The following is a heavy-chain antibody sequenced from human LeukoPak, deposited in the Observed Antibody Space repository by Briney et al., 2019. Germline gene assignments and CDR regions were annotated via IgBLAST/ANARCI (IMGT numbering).Heavy chain of an antibody. D-gene: IGHD6-19*01. CDR1: GYTFTDYY. Sequence: ASVKVSCKASGYTFTDYYLHWVRQAPGQGLEWMGWISPYSGGTNYAQKFQGGVTMTRDTSISTAYMELRSLTSDDTAVYYCARGSGSWQWLEQDYWGQGTLVTVSS. CDR2: ISPYSGGT. CDR3: ARGSGSWQWLEQDY. V-gene: IGHV1-2*02. J-gene: IGHJ4*02.